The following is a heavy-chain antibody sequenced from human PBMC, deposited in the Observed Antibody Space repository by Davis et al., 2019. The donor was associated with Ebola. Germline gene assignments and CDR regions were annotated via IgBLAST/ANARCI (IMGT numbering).Heavy chain of an antibody. Sequence: MPSETLSLTFAVPGGSVGSSSFYWGSIRQPPGTGLEWLESISYSGDTYYNMSLKSRVTISVYTSKNQFSLQLSSVTAADTALYYCARHFGAVTSLDYWGQGALVTVSS. V-gene: IGHV4-39*01. D-gene: IGHD4-17*01. CDR3: ARHFGAVTSLDY. J-gene: IGHJ4*02. CDR1: GGSVGSSSFY. CDR2: ISYSGDT.